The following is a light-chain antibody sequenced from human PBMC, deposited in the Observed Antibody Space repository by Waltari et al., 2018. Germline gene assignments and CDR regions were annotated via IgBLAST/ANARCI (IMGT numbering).Light chain of an antibody. V-gene: IGKV3-11*01. J-gene: IGKJ4*01. Sequence: DIVLTQSPATLSLSPGERATLSCRTSQIVSSYLAWYQQKPGQALRLLIYDASNRVTGIPARFSGSGSGTDFTLTISSLDPEDFAVYYCQQRSIWPVTFGGGTKVEIK. CDR2: DAS. CDR3: QQRSIWPVT. CDR1: QIVSSY.